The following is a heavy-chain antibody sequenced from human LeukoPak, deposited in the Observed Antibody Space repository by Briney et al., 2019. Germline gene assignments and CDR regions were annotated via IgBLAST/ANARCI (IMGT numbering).Heavy chain of an antibody. D-gene: IGHD6-19*01. CDR2: IYSGGST. V-gene: IGHV3-66*01. CDR3: ARERNLEIAVAGTIFNY. J-gene: IGHJ4*02. Sequence: GGSLRLSCAASGFTVSSNYMSWDRQAPGKGLEWVSVIYSGGSTYYADSVKGRFTISRDNSKNTLYLQMKSLRAEDTAVYYCARERNLEIAVAGTIFNYWGQGTLVTVSS. CDR1: GFTVSSNY.